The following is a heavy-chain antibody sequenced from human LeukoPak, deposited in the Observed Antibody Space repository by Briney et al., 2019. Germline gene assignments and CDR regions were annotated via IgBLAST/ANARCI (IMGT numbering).Heavy chain of an antibody. CDR3: ARYRSGRYDAFDI. CDR1: GYTFTSYD. J-gene: IGHJ3*02. V-gene: IGHV1-8*01. CDR2: MNPNSGNT. D-gene: IGHD3-10*01. Sequence: ASVKVSCKASGYTFTSYDINWVRQATGQGLEWMGWMNPNSGNTGYAQKFQGRVTITADESTSTAYMELSSLRSEDTAVYYCARYRSGRYDAFDIWGQGTMVTVSS.